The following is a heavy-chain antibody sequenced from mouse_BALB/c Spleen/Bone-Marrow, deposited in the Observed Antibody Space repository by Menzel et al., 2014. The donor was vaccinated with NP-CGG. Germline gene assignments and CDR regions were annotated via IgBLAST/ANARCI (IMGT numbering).Heavy chain of an antibody. CDR3: ARDINYDIYWYFDV. D-gene: IGHD2-4*01. CDR2: IRNKAKGYTS. CDR1: GFTFTDYY. V-gene: IGHV7-3*02. Sequence: EVHLVESGGGLVQPGGSLRLSCATSGFTFTDYYMSWVRQPPGKAPEWLGFIRNKAKGYTSEYSASVKGRFTISRDNSQSIIYLQMNTLRAEDSATYYCARDINYDIYWYFDVWGAGTTVTVSS. J-gene: IGHJ1*01.